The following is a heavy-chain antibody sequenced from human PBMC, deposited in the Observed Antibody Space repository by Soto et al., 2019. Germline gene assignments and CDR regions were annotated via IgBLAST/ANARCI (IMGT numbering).Heavy chain of an antibody. Sequence: QVQLQESGPGLVKPSQTLSLTCTVSGGSISSGGYYWSWIRQHPGKGLEWIGYIYYSGSTYYNPYLKRRVTISVDTYKNHFSLELSSVTAADTAVYYCARVFYYDSSGHAFDIWGQGTMVTVSS. D-gene: IGHD3-22*01. CDR2: IYYSGST. CDR1: GGSISSGGYY. CDR3: ARVFYYDSSGHAFDI. J-gene: IGHJ3*02. V-gene: IGHV4-31*03.